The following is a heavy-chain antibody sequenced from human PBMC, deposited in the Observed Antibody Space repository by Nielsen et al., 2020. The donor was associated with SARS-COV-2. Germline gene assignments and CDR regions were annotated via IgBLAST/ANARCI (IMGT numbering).Heavy chain of an antibody. Sequence: GESLKISCAASGFNFNNYAMTWVRQPPGKGLEWVAHMWYHGGDENYADSVRGRFTISRDLSKNTVYLQMSSLRVEDTAVYYCARDLTFGAYWFDPWSQGTLVTVSS. V-gene: IGHV3-33*08. CDR1: GFNFNNYA. CDR3: ARDLTFGAYWFDP. J-gene: IGHJ5*02. D-gene: IGHD3/OR15-3a*01. CDR2: MWYHGGDE.